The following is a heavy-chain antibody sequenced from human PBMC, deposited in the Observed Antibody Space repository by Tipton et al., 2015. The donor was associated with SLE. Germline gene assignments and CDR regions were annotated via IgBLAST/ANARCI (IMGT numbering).Heavy chain of an antibody. CDR1: GGSISSHY. CDR3: ARDNPQPYCSGGSCTGDFDY. V-gene: IGHV4-59*11. J-gene: IGHJ4*02. CDR2: IYYSGST. D-gene: IGHD2-15*01. Sequence: TLSLTCTVSGGSISSHYWSWIRQPPGKGLEWIGSIYYSGSTYYNPSLKSRVTISVDTSKNQFSLKLSSVTAADTAVYYCARDNPQPYCSGGSCTGDFDYWGQGALVTVSS.